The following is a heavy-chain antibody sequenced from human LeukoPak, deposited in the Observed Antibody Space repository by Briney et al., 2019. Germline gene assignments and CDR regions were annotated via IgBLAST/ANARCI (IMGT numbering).Heavy chain of an antibody. V-gene: IGHV3-21*01. Sequence: GGSLRLSCAASGFTFSSYGMSWVRQVPGKGLEWVSSISTSSSFIYYADSVKGRFTISRDNAKNSLYLQMNSLRAEDTAVYYCATDLSYTSSWSDYWGQGTLVTVSS. D-gene: IGHD6-13*01. CDR2: ISTSSSFI. CDR1: GFTFSSYG. J-gene: IGHJ4*02. CDR3: ATDLSYTSSWSDY.